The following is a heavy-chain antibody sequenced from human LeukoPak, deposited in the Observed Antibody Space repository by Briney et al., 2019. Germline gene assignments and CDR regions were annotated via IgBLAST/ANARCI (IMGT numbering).Heavy chain of an antibody. J-gene: IGHJ4*02. V-gene: IGHV3-11*01. CDR3: ARERAIASLRPYYFDY. CDR1: GFTFSDYY. CDR2: ISSSGSTI. D-gene: IGHD6-6*01. Sequence: GGSLRLSCAASGFTFSDYYMSWIRQAPGKGLEWTSYISSSGSTIYYADSVKGRFTISRDNARNSLYLQMNSLRAEDTAVYYCARERAIASLRPYYFDYWGQGTLVTVSS.